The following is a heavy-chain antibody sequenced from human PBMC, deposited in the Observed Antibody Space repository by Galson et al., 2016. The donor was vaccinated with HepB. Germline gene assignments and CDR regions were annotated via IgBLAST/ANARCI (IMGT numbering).Heavy chain of an antibody. CDR1: GFTFTSYT. V-gene: IGHV3-21*01. J-gene: IGHJ6*03. CDR3: ARGRQQPPAYCYYDMDV. CDR2: VSGPSFYI. Sequence: SLRLSCAASGFTFTSYTMNWVRQAPGKALEWVASVSGPSFYIFYTDSVKGRFTISRDNAINSLFLHMHDLRPADTAVYYCARGRQQPPAYCYYDMDVWGKGTTVTVSS. D-gene: IGHD2-15*01.